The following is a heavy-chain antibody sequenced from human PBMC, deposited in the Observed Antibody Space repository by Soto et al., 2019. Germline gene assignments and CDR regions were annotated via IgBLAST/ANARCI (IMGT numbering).Heavy chain of an antibody. J-gene: IGHJ4*02. Sequence: QVQLVQSGAEVRKPGSSVKVSCKTPGGTFSSQTISWVRQAPGQGLQWMGKIIPFLFGTKYAQKFLGRVTITADRDTGTAYVELSSLRSEDTAVYYCATGPDDGSDFCLEYWGQGTLVTVSS. CDR3: ATGPDDGSDFCLEY. D-gene: IGHD5-12*01. CDR2: IIPFLFGT. V-gene: IGHV1-69*02. CDR1: GGTFSSQT.